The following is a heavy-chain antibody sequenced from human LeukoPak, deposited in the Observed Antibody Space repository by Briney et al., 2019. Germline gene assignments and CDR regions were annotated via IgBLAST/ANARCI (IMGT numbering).Heavy chain of an antibody. CDR3: ARARFEYSSSWYRYYYYGMDV. Sequence: GASVKVSCKASGYTFTGYYMHWVRQATGQGLEWMGWMNPNSGNTGYAQKFQGRVTMTRNTSISTAYMELSSLRSEDTAVYYCARARFEYSSSWYRYYYYGMDVWGQGTTVTVSS. V-gene: IGHV1-8*02. D-gene: IGHD6-13*01. CDR1: GYTFTGYY. J-gene: IGHJ6*02. CDR2: MNPNSGNT.